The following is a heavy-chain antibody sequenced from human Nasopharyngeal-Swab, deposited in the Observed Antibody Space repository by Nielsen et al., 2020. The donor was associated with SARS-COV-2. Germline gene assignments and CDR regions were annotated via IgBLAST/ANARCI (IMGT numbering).Heavy chain of an antibody. D-gene: IGHD2-2*01. CDR2: IYHSGST. J-gene: IGHJ6*02. V-gene: IGHV4-4*02. Sequence: GSLRLSCAVSGGSISSSNWWSWVRPPPGKGREWIGEIYHSGSTNYNPSLKSRVTISVDKSKNQFSLKLSSVTAADTGVYYCAGFHCSSTSCYLSDYYYVMDVWGQGTTVTVSS. CDR1: GGSISSSNW. CDR3: AGFHCSSTSCYLSDYYYVMDV.